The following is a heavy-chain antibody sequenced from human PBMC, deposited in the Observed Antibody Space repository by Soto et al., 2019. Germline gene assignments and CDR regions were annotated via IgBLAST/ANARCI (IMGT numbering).Heavy chain of an antibody. CDR2: IYYSGST. CDR1: GGSISSGGYY. D-gene: IGHD6-13*01. J-gene: IGHJ5*02. CDR3: ARDTIAAAGTNWFDP. V-gene: IGHV4-31*03. Sequence: QVQLQESGPGLVKPSQTLSLTCTVSGGSISSGGYYWSWIRQHPGKGLEWIGYIYYSGSTYYNPSLKSRVTISVDTSKNQFYLKLSSVTAADTAVYYCARDTIAAAGTNWFDPWGQGTLVTVSS.